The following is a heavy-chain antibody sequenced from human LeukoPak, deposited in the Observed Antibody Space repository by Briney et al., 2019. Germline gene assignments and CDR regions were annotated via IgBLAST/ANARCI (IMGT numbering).Heavy chain of an antibody. CDR1: GDSITSDKW. CDR2: IHHSKSS. V-gene: IGHV4-4*02. Sequence: SETLSLTCAVSGDSITSDKWWTWVRQPPGKGLEWIGEIHHSKSSSYYPSLKSRVTISVDTSMNQFSLKLSFVTTADTAVYYCARALGYCSGGSCTRGYNWFDPWGQGTLVTVPS. D-gene: IGHD2-15*01. CDR3: ARALGYCSGGSCTRGYNWFDP. J-gene: IGHJ5*02.